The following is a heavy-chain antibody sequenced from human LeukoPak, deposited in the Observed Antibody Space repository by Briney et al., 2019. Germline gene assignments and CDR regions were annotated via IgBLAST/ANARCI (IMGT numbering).Heavy chain of an antibody. CDR1: GFTFSNYA. Sequence: PGGSLRLSCSASGFTFSNYAMSWVRQAPGKGLEWVSVFSRSGGKTYYADSVKGRFTISRDNSKNTLYLQMNSQRVEDTAVYYYAKGQEWELPLDYWGQGTLVTVSS. CDR3: AKGQEWELPLDY. J-gene: IGHJ4*02. D-gene: IGHD1-26*01. CDR2: FSRSGGKT. V-gene: IGHV3-23*01.